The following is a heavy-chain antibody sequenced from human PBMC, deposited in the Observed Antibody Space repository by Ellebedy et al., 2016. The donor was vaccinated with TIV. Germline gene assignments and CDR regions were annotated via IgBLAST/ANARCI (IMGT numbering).Heavy chain of an antibody. Sequence: GESLKISCAASGFTFSDYYMSWIRQAPGKGLEWVSYISSSNTYTDYADSVKGRFTISRDNAKNSLYLQMNSLRVEDTAFYYCARAEYGSGSFCDYWGQGTLVTVSS. CDR3: ARAEYGSGSFCDY. D-gene: IGHD3-10*01. CDR1: GFTFSDYY. V-gene: IGHV3-11*05. J-gene: IGHJ4*02. CDR2: ISSSNTYT.